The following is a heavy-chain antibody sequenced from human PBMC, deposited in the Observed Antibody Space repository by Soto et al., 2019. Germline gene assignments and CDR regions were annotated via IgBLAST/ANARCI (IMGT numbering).Heavy chain of an antibody. J-gene: IGHJ4*02. V-gene: IGHV1-8*01. Sequence: ASVKVSCKASGYTFTSYDINWVRQATGQGLEWMGWMNPNSGNTGYAQKCKGRVTMTRNASISTAYMELSSLRSEDTAVYYCARHWLSGSSYYWGQGTLVTVSS. CDR2: MNPNSGNT. CDR1: GYTFTSYD. CDR3: ARHWLSGSSYY. D-gene: IGHD1-26*01.